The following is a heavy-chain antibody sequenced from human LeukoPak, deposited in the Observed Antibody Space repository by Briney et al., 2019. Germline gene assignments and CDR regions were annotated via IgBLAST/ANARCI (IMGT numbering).Heavy chain of an antibody. D-gene: IGHD5-18*01. V-gene: IGHV3-21*01. J-gene: IGHJ4*02. CDR3: ASATTAMEPFDY. CDR2: ISSSSSYI. CDR1: GFTFSSYS. Sequence: GGSLRLSCAASGFTFSSYSMNWVRQAPGKGLEWVSSISSSSSYIYYADSVKGRFTISRDNAKNSLYLQMNSLRAEDTAVYYCASATTAMEPFDYWGQGTLVTVSS.